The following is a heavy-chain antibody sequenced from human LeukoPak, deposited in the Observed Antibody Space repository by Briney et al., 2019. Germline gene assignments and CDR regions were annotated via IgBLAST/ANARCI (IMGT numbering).Heavy chain of an antibody. Sequence: PSETLSLTCTVSGGSISSSSYYWGWIRQPPGKGLEWIGSIYYSGSTYYNPSLMNRVTISVDTSENQFSLKLSSVTAADTAVYYCTRDTVRTSNQAFDIWGQGTMVTVSS. V-gene: IGHV4-39*07. J-gene: IGHJ3*02. CDR2: IYYSGST. D-gene: IGHD1-14*01. CDR3: TRDTVRTSNQAFDI. CDR1: GGSISSSSYY.